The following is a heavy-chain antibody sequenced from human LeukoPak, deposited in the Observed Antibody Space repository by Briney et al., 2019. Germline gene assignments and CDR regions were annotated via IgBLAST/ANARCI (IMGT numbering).Heavy chain of an antibody. V-gene: IGHV3-21*04. CDR3: GRALVGGMRLDY. D-gene: IGHD1-26*01. CDR1: GFTFSIYS. Sequence: GGSLRLSCAASGFTFSIYSMNWVRQAPGKGLEWVSSISSSSSYIYYADSVKGRFTISRDNSKNTLYLQMISLRADVTAGDYCGRALVGGMRLDYWGQGTLVTVSS. J-gene: IGHJ4*02. CDR2: ISSSSSYI.